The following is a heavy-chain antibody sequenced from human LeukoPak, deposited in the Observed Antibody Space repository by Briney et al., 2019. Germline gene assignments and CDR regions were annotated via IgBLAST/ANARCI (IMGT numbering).Heavy chain of an antibody. J-gene: IGHJ4*02. V-gene: IGHV1-2*02. CDR3: VPTPEAYTSNWNV. CDR1: GYKFVDDY. D-gene: IGHD1-20*01. CDR2: IGPDTGFT. Sequence: ASVKVSCKASGYKFVDDYMHWVRQAPGQGLEFMGWIGPDTGFTNYAQKFQGRVTLTRDTSISTAYMELRSLRSDDTAVYYCVPTPEAYTSNWNVWGRGTLVTVSS.